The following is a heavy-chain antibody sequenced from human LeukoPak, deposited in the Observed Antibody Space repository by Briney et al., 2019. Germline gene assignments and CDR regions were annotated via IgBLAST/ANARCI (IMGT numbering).Heavy chain of an antibody. CDR3: ARDRLNGIPDY. CDR2: IYYSGST. V-gene: IGHV4-31*03. Sequence: PSRTLSLTCTVSGGSISSGGYYWSWIRQHPGKGLEWIGYIYYSGSTYYNPSLKSRVTISVDTSKNQFSLKLSSVTAADTAVYYCARDRLNGIPDYWGQGTLVTVSS. CDR1: GGSISSGGYY. J-gene: IGHJ4*02. D-gene: IGHD1-26*01.